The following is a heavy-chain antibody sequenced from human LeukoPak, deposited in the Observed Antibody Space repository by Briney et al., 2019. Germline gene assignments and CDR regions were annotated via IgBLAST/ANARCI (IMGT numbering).Heavy chain of an antibody. CDR1: GYTFTSYD. J-gene: IGHJ5*02. CDR3: ARGPTTDSRFDP. V-gene: IGHV1-8*01. CDR2: MNPNSGNT. D-gene: IGHD3-22*01. Sequence: ASVKVSCKASGYTFTSYDINWVRQATGQGLEWMGWMNPNSGNTGYARKFQGRVTMTRNTSISTAYMELSSLRSEDTAVYYCARGPTTDSRFDPWGQGTLVTVSS.